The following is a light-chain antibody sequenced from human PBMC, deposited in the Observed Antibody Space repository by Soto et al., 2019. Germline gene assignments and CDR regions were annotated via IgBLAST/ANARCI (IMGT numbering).Light chain of an antibody. J-gene: IGLJ1*01. Sequence: QSALTQPASVSGSPGQSITIYCAGTSSDIGGYNYVSWYQQQSGKAPKLMIHEVSNRPSGVSNRFSGSKSGNTASLTISGLQAEDEADYYCSSYTSSRAYVFGIGTKV. V-gene: IGLV2-14*01. CDR3: SSYTSSRAYV. CDR2: EVS. CDR1: SSDIGGYNY.